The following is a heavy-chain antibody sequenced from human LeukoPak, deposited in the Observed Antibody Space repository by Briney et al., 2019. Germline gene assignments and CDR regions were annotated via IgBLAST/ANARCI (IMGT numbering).Heavy chain of an antibody. CDR3: ARIMTTVTTVEY. V-gene: IGHV3-64D*06. J-gene: IGHJ4*02. Sequence: GGSLRLSCSASGFTFSSYAMHWVRQAPGKGLEYVSAISSNGGSTYYADSVKGIFTISRDNSKNTLYLQMSSLRAEDTAVYYCARIMTTVTTVEYWGQGTLVTVSS. D-gene: IGHD4-17*01. CDR2: ISSNGGST. CDR1: GFTFSSYA.